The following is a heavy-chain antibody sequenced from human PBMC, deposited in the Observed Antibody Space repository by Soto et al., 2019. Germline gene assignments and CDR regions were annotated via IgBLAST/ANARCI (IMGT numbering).Heavy chain of an antibody. Sequence: QVQLVQSGAEVKKTGASVKVSCKASGYTFTSYAMHWVRPAPGQRLEGMGWINAGNGNTKYSQKFQGRVTITRDTSASTAYMELSSLRSEDTAVYYCARTLGYCSSTSCLPDYWGQGTLVTVSS. D-gene: IGHD2-2*01. CDR1: GYTFTSYA. V-gene: IGHV1-3*01. CDR3: ARTLGYCSSTSCLPDY. CDR2: INAGNGNT. J-gene: IGHJ4*02.